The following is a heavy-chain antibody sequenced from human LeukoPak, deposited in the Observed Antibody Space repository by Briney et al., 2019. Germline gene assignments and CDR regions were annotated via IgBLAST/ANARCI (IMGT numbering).Heavy chain of an antibody. D-gene: IGHD3-22*01. J-gene: IGHJ4*02. Sequence: GGSLRLSCAASGFTFSSYGMSWVRQAPGRGLEWVSAISGSGGSTYYADSVKGRFTISRDNSKNTLYLQMNSLRAEDTAVYYCAKDGDYYDSSGIYFDYWGQGTLVTVSS. V-gene: IGHV3-23*01. CDR2: ISGSGGST. CDR1: GFTFSSYG. CDR3: AKDGDYYDSSGIYFDY.